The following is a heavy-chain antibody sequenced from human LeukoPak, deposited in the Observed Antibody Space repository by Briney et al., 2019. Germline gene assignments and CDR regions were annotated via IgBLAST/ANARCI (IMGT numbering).Heavy chain of an antibody. V-gene: IGHV3-21*01. CDR3: ALTMVRGAYYYFDY. J-gene: IGHJ4*02. Sequence: GGSLRLSCAASGFTFSSYSMNWVRQAPGKGLEWVSSISSSSSYIYYADSVKGRFTISRDNAKNSLYLQMNSLRAEDTAVYYCALTMVRGAYYYFDYWGQGTLVTVSS. CDR1: GFTFSSYS. D-gene: IGHD3-10*01. CDR2: ISSSSSYI.